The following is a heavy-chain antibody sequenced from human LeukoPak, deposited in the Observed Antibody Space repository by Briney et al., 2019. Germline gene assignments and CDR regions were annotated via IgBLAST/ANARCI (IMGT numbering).Heavy chain of an antibody. V-gene: IGHV3-74*01. CDR2: INSDGSST. CDR1: GFTFRSYW. D-gene: IGHD6-13*01. Sequence: GGSLRLSCAASGFTFRSYWMHWVRQAPGKGLVWVSRINSDGSSTSYADSVRGRFTISRDNAKNTLYLQMNSLRAEDTAVYYCARGAGTGAPSVYWGQGTLVTVSS. J-gene: IGHJ4*02. CDR3: ARGAGTGAPSVY.